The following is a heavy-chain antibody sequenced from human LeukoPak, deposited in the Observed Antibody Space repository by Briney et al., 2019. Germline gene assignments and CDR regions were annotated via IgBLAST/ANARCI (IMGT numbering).Heavy chain of an antibody. CDR3: ARGRITYYYGSGSLLDY. D-gene: IGHD3-10*01. Sequence: GGSLRLSCAASGFTFSTYGMHWVRQAPGKGLEWVAVISYDRSNGYYADSVKGRFTISRDNSKTTLYLQMNSLRAEDAAVYYCARGRITYYYGSGSLLDYWGQGTLVTVSS. CDR2: ISYDRSNG. CDR1: GFTFSTYG. J-gene: IGHJ4*02. V-gene: IGHV3-30*03.